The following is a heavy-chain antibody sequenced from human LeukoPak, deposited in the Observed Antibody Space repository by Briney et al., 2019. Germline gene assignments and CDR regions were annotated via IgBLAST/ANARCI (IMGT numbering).Heavy chain of an antibody. D-gene: IGHD4-17*01. CDR3: TRMTTGHDY. V-gene: IGHV4-34*01. CDR2: INHSGYT. CDR1: GVSFDDYY. J-gene: IGHJ4*02. Sequence: PSETLSLTCAVSGVSFDDYYWSWVRQTPGKGLEWLGEINHSGYTNDSPPLKSRVTLSIDTSRKQFSLNLKSVTVADAGIYYCTRMTTGHDYWGQGTLVTVSS.